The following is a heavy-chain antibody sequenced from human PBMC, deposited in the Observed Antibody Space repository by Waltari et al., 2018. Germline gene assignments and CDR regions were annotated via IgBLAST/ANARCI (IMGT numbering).Heavy chain of an antibody. Sequence: QLQLQESGPGLVKPSETLSLTCTVSGGSISSSSYYWGWIRQPPGKGLEWIGSIDYSGGTYDNPSLRRRVPIPGDASKNQCSLRRSSVTAADTAVYYCARPTATPYYFDYWGQGTLVTVSS. D-gene: IGHD4-4*01. V-gene: IGHV4-39*01. CDR3: ARPTATPYYFDY. CDR2: IDYSGGT. CDR1: GGSISSSSYY. J-gene: IGHJ4*02.